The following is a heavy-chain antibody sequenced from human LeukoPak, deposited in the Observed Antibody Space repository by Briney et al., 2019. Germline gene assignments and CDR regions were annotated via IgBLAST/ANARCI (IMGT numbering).Heavy chain of an antibody. CDR2: AYYSGST. CDR3: ARNSAGATSRSWFDP. CDR1: DGSISNYY. V-gene: IGHV4-59*08. J-gene: IGHJ5*02. Sequence: SATLSLTCSVFDGSISNYYWSWIRQPPGKGLEWIGYAYYSGSTTYNPSLESRVTISVDTSKNQFSLKLTAVTAADTAVYYCARNSAGATSRSWFDPWGQGTLVTVSS. D-gene: IGHD6-19*01.